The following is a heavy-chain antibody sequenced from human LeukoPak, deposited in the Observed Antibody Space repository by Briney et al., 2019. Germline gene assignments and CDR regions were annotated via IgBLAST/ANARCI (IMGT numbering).Heavy chain of an antibody. D-gene: IGHD3-10*02. V-gene: IGHV3-23*01. CDR3: AKDLHYYVAMDV. CDR1: GFTTGCFA. J-gene: IGHJ6*02. Sequence: GRPLRLSCAASGFTTGCFAMTWVRQAPGKGLEWVSIGSDYKTHYSESVKGRFAISRDNSQSTMFLQMNSLRAEDTARYYCAKDLHYYVAMDVWGQGTAVTVSS. CDR2: GSDYKT.